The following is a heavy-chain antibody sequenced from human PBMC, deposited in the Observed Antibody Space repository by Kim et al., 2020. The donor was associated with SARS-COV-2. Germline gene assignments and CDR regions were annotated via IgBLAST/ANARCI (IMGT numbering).Heavy chain of an antibody. V-gene: IGHV1-69*13. CDR2: IIPIFGTA. Sequence: SVKVSCKASGGTFSSYAISWVRQAPGQGLEWMGGIIPIFGTANYAQKFQGRVTITADESTSTAYMELSSLRSEDTAVYYCARVWDHIRTGDSSVYYYGMDVWGQGTTVTVSS. D-gene: IGHD3-22*01. CDR1: GGTFSSYA. J-gene: IGHJ6*02. CDR3: ARVWDHIRTGDSSVYYYGMDV.